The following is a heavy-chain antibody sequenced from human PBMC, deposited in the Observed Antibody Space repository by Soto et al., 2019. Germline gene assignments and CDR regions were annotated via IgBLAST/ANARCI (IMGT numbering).Heavy chain of an antibody. CDR1: GFTFSSYS. CDR2: ISSSSSYI. J-gene: IGHJ3*02. CDR3: ARGTWGITMLRCLLSDALDI. D-gene: IGHD3-10*01. Sequence: EVQLVESGGGLVKPGGSLRLSCAASGFTFSSYSMNWVRQAPGKGLEWVSSISSSSSYIYYADSLKGRFTIPRDNARNSLYLQMNSLGAEDTAMYYCARGTWGITMLRCLLSDALDIWGQGTMVTVSS. V-gene: IGHV3-21*01.